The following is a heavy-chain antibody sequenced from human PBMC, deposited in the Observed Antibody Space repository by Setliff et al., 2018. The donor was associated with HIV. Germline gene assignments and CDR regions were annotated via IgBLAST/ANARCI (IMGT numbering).Heavy chain of an antibody. D-gene: IGHD6-13*01. Sequence: PSETLSLTCTVSGGSISFGCYYWSWIRQPAGKGLEWSGRMHTSGSTSYSPSLKSRVTISIDTSKNQFSLELTSLIAADTAVYYCAREECTSWPRVHYWGQGALVTVSS. V-gene: IGHV4-61*02. CDR2: MHTSGST. CDR1: GGSISFGCYY. CDR3: AREECTSWPRVHY. J-gene: IGHJ4*02.